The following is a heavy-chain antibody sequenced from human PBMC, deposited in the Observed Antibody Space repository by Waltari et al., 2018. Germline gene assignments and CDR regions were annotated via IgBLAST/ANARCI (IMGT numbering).Heavy chain of an antibody. Sequence: VQLQESGPGLVKPSEPLSLPCTVSGSSSRSGYYAGWIRQPPGKGLEWIGSIYHSGSTYYNPSLKSRVTISVDTSKNQFSLKLSSVTAADTAVYYCARSAYSSAFDIWGQGTMVTVSS. D-gene: IGHD2-21*01. V-gene: IGHV4-38-2*02. CDR3: ARSAYSSAFDI. CDR1: GSSSRSGYY. J-gene: IGHJ3*02. CDR2: IYHSGST.